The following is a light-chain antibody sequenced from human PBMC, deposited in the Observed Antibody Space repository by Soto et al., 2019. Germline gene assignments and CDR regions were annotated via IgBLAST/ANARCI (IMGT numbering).Light chain of an antibody. J-gene: IGLJ1*01. Sequence: QSALTQPASVSGSPGQSITISCSGTTNDVGGYNYVSWYQQRPGKAPKLLIHEVTKRPSGVPDRFSGSKSGNTASLTVSGLQAEDEADYYCSSYAGRTLYVFGTGTKLTVL. V-gene: IGLV2-8*01. CDR1: TNDVGGYNY. CDR3: SSYAGRTLYV. CDR2: EVT.